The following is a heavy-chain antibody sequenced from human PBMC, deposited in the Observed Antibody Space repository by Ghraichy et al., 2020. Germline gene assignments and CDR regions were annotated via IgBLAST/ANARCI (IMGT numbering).Heavy chain of an antibody. Sequence: LSLTCAASGFIFSSFAMNWVRQTPGKGLEWVATIAYSGTYFADSVKGRLTISRDDSRNTVYLQMNSLRAEDTAVYYCVKGLFLVDYWGQGTLVTVSS. CDR3: VKGLFLVDY. D-gene: IGHD3-3*01. CDR1: GFIFSSFA. J-gene: IGHJ4*02. V-gene: IGHV3-23*01. CDR2: IAYSGT.